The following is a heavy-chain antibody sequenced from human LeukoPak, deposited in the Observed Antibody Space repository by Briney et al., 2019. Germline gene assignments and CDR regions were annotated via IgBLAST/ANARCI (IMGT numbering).Heavy chain of an antibody. CDR1: GGAISSSSYY. CDR3: ARDRGYYYAPQYYFED. D-gene: IGHD3-22*01. CDR2: IYYSGST. Sequence: PSETLSLTCTVSGGAISSSSYYWGWIRQPPGKGLEWIGSIYYSGSTYYNPSLKSRVTISVDTSKNQFSLKLSSVTAADTAVYYCARDRGYYYAPQYYFEDWGQGTLVTVSS. V-gene: IGHV4-39*07. J-gene: IGHJ4*02.